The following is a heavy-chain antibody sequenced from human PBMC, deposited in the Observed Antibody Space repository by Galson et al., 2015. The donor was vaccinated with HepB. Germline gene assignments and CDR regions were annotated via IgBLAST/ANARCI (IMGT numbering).Heavy chain of an antibody. J-gene: IGHJ6*02. CDR2: INPNSGGT. CDR3: ASPTEQDGSGSSHLDVWGSYRRYHMDV. V-gene: IGHV1-2*02. D-gene: IGHD3-16*02. CDR1: GYTFTGYY. Sequence: SVKVSCKASGYTFTGYYMHWVRQAPGQGLEWMGWINPNSGGTNYAQKFQGRVTMTRDTSISTAYMELSRLRSDDTAVYYCASPTEQDGSGSSHLDVWGSYRRYHMDVWGQGTTVTVSS.